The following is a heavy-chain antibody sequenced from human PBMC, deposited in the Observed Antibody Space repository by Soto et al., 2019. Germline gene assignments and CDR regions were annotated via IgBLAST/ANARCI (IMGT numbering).Heavy chain of an antibody. D-gene: IGHD6-19*01. V-gene: IGHV3-30*18. CDR2: VSYDGSNQ. CDR1: GFTFSSYA. J-gene: IGHJ6*02. CDR3: AKDLGVQQWVYYALDD. Sequence: VQVVESGGGVVQPGRSLRLSCAASGFTFSSYAMHWVRQAPGKGLEWVAVVSYDGSNQYYADSVKGRFTISRDNSKNTLYLQMSSLRAEDTALYYCAKDLGVQQWVYYALDDWGQGTAVTVSS.